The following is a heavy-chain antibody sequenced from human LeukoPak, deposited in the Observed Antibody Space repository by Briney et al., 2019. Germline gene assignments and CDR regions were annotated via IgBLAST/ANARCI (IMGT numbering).Heavy chain of an antibody. CDR2: INHSGST. Sequence: PSETLSLTCAVYGGSFSDYYWTWIRQPPGKGLEWIGEINHSGSTNYNPSLKSRVTISVDTSKNQFSLKLSSVTAADTAVYYCARAPYDYVWGSYRFDYWGQGTLVTVSS. V-gene: IGHV4-34*01. CDR1: GGSFSDYY. J-gene: IGHJ4*02. CDR3: ARAPYDYVWGSYRFDY. D-gene: IGHD3-16*02.